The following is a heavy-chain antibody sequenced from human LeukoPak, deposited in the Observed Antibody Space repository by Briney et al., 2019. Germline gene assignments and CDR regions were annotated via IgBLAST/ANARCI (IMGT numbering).Heavy chain of an antibody. J-gene: IGHJ3*02. V-gene: IGHV3-23*01. CDR3: ARDLGEDAFDI. CDR1: GFTFSNYA. CDR2: ISYSGGST. Sequence: GGSLRLSCAASGFTFSNYAMNWVRQAPGEGLEWVSGISYSGGSTYYADSVKGRFTISRDNSKNTLYLQMNSLRAEDTAVYYCARDLGEDAFDIWGQGTMVAVSS.